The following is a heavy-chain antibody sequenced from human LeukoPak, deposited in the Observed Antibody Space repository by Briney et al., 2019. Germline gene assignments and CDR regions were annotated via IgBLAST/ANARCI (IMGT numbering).Heavy chain of an antibody. V-gene: IGHV3-23*01. CDR1: GFTFSTYA. J-gene: IGHJ6*03. Sequence: GGSLRLSCAASGFTFSTYAMSCVRQAPGGGLEGVSIIGGSGGNTYYADSVRGLFTISRDNSKNTLYLQMNTLTAEDTAVYYCAKTGAGSYYMDVWGQGTLVTVSS. D-gene: IGHD7-27*01. CDR2: IGGSGGNT. CDR3: AKTGAGSYYMDV.